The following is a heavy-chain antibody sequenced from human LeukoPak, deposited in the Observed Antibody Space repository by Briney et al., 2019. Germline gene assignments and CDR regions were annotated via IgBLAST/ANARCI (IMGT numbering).Heavy chain of an antibody. CDR1: WGSFHGYY. D-gene: IGHD3-10*01. J-gene: IGHJ4*02. CDR3: ARMPSGSYYPFDY. Sequence: SETLSPTCPGHWGSFHGYYLGWIRQPPGKGPEWIGEINHSGSTNYNPSLKSRVTISVDTSKNQFSLKLSSVTAADTAVYYCARMPSGSYYPFDYWGQGTLVTVSS. CDR2: INHSGST. V-gene: IGHV4-34*01.